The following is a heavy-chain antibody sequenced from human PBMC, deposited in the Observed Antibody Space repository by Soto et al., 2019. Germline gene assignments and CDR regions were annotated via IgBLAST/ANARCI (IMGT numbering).Heavy chain of an antibody. CDR3: AKGDNYGDTRSDY. J-gene: IGHJ4*02. D-gene: IGHD4-17*01. CDR2: ISGSGGST. Sequence: GGSLRLSCAASGFTFSSYAMSWVRQAPGKGLEWVSAISGSGGSTYYADSVKGRFTISRGNSKNTLYLQMNSLRAEDTAVYYCAKGDNYGDTRSDYWGQGTLVTVSS. V-gene: IGHV3-23*01. CDR1: GFTFSSYA.